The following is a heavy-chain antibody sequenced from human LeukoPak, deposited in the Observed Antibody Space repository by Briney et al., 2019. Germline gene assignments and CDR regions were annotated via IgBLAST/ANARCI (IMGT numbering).Heavy chain of an antibody. Sequence: ASVKVPCKASGYAFTSYYMHWVRQAPGQGLEWMGIINPSGGSTSYAQKFQGRVTMTGDTSTSTVYMELSSLRSEDTAVYYCARDGGVAAAGSSHDAFDIWGQGTMVTVSS. CDR2: INPSGGST. J-gene: IGHJ3*02. CDR1: GYAFTSYY. V-gene: IGHV1-46*01. D-gene: IGHD6-13*01. CDR3: ARDGGVAAAGSSHDAFDI.